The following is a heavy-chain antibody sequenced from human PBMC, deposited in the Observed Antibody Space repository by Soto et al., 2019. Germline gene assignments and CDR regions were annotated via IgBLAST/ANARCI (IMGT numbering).Heavy chain of an antibody. D-gene: IGHD1-26*01. V-gene: IGHV4-4*02. CDR1: GGSISSSNW. J-gene: IGHJ4*02. Sequence: SETLSLTCAVSGGSISSSNWWSWVRQPPGKGLEWIGEIYHSGSTNYNPSLKSRVTISVDKSKNQFSLKLSSVTAADTAVYYCARDAGGSYPRTYYFDYWGQGTLVTVSS. CDR3: ARDAGGSYPRTYYFDY. CDR2: IYHSGST.